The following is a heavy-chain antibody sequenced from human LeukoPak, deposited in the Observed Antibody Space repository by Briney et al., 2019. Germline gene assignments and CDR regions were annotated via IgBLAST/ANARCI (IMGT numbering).Heavy chain of an antibody. CDR2: ISGSGGST. D-gene: IGHD3-10*01. CDR1: GFTFSSYA. Sequence: GGSLRLSCAASGFTFSSYAMSWVRQAPGKGLEWVSAISGSGGSTYYADSVKGRFTISRDNSKNTLYLQMNSLRAEDTAVYYCAKVRATYYYGSGSYNAFDIWGQGTVVTVSS. J-gene: IGHJ3*02. CDR3: AKVRATYYYGSGSYNAFDI. V-gene: IGHV3-23*01.